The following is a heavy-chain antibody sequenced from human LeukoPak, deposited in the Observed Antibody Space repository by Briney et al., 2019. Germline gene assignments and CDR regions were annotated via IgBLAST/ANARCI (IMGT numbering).Heavy chain of an antibody. CDR3: ARAFDY. CDR2: ISYDGSNK. Sequence: GGSLRLSCAASGFTYSSYGMHWVRQAPGKGLEWVAVISYDGSNKYYADSVKGRFTISRDNSKNTLYLQMNSLRAEDTAVYYCARAFDYWGQGTLVTVSS. V-gene: IGHV3-30*03. CDR1: GFTYSSYG. J-gene: IGHJ4*02.